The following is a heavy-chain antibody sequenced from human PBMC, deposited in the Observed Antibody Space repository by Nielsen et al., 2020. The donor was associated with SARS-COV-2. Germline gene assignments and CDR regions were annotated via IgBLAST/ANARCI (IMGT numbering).Heavy chain of an antibody. Sequence: GGSLRLSCGASGFTISSSFMSWVRQAPGKGLEWVAIISHDGNTLYNVGSVKGRFTISRDNSKDTLYLQMNSLRLEDTAVYYCAREGPDSSSSYFDYWGQGTLVTVSS. CDR2: ISHDGNTL. J-gene: IGHJ4*02. CDR3: AREGPDSSSSYFDY. CDR1: GFTISSSF. V-gene: IGHV3-30*03. D-gene: IGHD6-6*01.